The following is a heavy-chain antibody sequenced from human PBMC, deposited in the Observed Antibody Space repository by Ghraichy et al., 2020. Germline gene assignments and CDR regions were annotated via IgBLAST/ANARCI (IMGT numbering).Heavy chain of an antibody. CDR1: GGSFSGYY. J-gene: IGHJ4*02. Sequence: SETLSLTCAVYGGSFSGYYWSWIRQPPGKGLEWIGEINHSGSTNYNPSLKSRVTISVDTSKNQFSLKLSSVTAADTAVYYCARTKSTMVRGVIRSKQYYFDYWGQGTLVTVSS. CDR3: ARTKSTMVRGVIRSKQYYFDY. D-gene: IGHD3-10*01. V-gene: IGHV4-34*01. CDR2: INHSGST.